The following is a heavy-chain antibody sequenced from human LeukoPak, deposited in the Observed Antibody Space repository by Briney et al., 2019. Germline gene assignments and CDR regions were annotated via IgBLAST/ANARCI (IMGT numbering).Heavy chain of an antibody. V-gene: IGHV4-59*08. CDR3: ARSIIGTRSKFDY. Sequence: SETLSLTCTVSGGSISSYYWSWIRQPPGKGLEWIGYIYYSGSTNYNPSLKSRVTISLDTSKNQFALKLSSVTAADMAVYYCARSIIGTRSKFDYWGQGTLVTVSS. CDR1: GGSISSYY. D-gene: IGHD1/OR15-1a*01. J-gene: IGHJ4*02. CDR2: IYYSGST.